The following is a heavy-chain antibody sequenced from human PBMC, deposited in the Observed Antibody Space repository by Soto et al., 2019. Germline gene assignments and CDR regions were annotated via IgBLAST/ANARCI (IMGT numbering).Heavy chain of an antibody. Sequence: GGSLRLSCAAAGFSVSTSHISWVRQAPGKGLEWVSVIYSGGATHYAVSVKGRLIISRDNSKNTLYLEMNSLRAEDTAVYFCATGGRRLGATGVDYYYYAMDVWGQGTTVTVSS. CDR1: GFSVSTSH. V-gene: IGHV3-66*02. CDR2: IYSGGAT. D-gene: IGHD1-26*01. CDR3: ATGGRRLGATGVDYYYYAMDV. J-gene: IGHJ6*02.